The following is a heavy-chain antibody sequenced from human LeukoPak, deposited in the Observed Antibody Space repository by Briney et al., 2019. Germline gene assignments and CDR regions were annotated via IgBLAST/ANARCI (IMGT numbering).Heavy chain of an antibody. CDR1: GGSFSVYY. CDR2: NNHSGST. V-gene: IGHV4-34*01. CDR3: ASPRVTMLTTYGHYFGY. Sequence: SETLSLTCAVYGGSFSVYYWSWIRQPPGKGVECLGENNHSGSTNYTTSLTSLVTISEDTSKNQFSLKLSSVTAADTAVYYCASPRVTMLTTYGHYFGYWGQGTLVTVSS. D-gene: IGHD4-17*01. J-gene: IGHJ4*02.